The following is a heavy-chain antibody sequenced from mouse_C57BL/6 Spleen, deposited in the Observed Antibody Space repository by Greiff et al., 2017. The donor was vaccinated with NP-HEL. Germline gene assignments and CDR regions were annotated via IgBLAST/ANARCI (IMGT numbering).Heavy chain of an antibody. CDR3: ARGDYYGTFDY. Sequence: LQPGAELVMPGASVKLSCKASGYTFTSYWMHWVKQRPGQGLEWIGEIDPSDSYTNYNQKFKGKSTLTVDKSSSTAYMQLSSLTSEDSAVYYCARGDYYGTFDYWGQGTTLTVSS. D-gene: IGHD1-1*01. CDR1: GYTFTSYW. V-gene: IGHV1-69*01. CDR2: IDPSDSYT. J-gene: IGHJ2*01.